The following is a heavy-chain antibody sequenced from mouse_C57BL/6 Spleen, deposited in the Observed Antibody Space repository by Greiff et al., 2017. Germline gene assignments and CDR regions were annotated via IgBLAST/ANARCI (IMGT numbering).Heavy chain of an antibody. V-gene: IGHV6-3*01. CDR2: IRLKSDNYAT. D-gene: IGHD1-1*01. Sequence: EVKLMESGGGLVQPGGSMKLSCVASGFTFSNYWMNWVRQSPEKGLEWVAQIRLKSDNYATHYAESVKGRFTISRDDSKSSVYLQMNNLRAEDTGIYYCTEDYGSSPRFAYWGQGTLVTVAA. CDR3: TEDYGSSPRFAY. J-gene: IGHJ3*01. CDR1: GFTFSNYW.